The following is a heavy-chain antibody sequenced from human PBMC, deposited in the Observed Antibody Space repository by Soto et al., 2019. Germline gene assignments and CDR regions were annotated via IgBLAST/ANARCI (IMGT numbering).Heavy chain of an antibody. CDR1: GYTFTRYT. D-gene: IGHD2-15*01. Sequence: QVQLVQSGAEVKKPGASVKISCKASGYTFTRYTMNWVRQAPGKRLEWMGWINPDNGNTKSSQKFQDRVIITRDTSASTAYMDLSSLRSEDTAVYYCARGIATGQLDPWGQGTLVTVSS. V-gene: IGHV1-3*01. CDR3: ARGIATGQLDP. CDR2: INPDNGNT. J-gene: IGHJ5*02.